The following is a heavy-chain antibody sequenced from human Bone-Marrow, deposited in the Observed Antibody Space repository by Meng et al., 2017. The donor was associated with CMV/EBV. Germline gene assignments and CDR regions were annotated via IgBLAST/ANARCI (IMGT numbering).Heavy chain of an antibody. D-gene: IGHD6-6*01. CDR3: ARGGSRSIAAPQVRPELYGMDV. Sequence: GESLKISCAASGFTFSSYDMHWVRQATGKGLEWVSAIGTAGDTYHPGSVKGRFTISRENAKNSLYLQMNSLRAGDTAVYYCARGGSRSIAAPQVRPELYGMDVWGQGTTVTVSS. V-gene: IGHV3-13*01. CDR1: GFTFSSYD. CDR2: IGTAGDT. J-gene: IGHJ6*02.